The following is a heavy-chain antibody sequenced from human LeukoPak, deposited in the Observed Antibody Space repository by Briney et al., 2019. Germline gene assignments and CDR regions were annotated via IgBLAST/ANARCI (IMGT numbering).Heavy chain of an antibody. J-gene: IGHJ4*02. CDR1: GGSFSGYY. Sequence: PSETLSLTCAVYGGSFSGYYWSWLRQPPGKGLEWIGEINHSGSTNYNPSLKSRVTISVDTSKNQFSLRLSSVTAADTAVYYCARRGLLRAPDYWGQGTLVTVSS. V-gene: IGHV4-34*01. CDR3: ARRGLLRAPDY. D-gene: IGHD3-16*01. CDR2: INHSGST.